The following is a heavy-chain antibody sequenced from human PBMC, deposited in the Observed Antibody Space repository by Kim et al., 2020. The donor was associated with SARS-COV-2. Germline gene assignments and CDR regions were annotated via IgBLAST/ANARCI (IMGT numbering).Heavy chain of an antibody. D-gene: IGHD3-16*01. CDR2: INPNSGGT. CDR3: ATVATRDKIWGYFDY. J-gene: IGHJ4*02. V-gene: IGHV1-2*02. CDR1: GYTFTGYY. Sequence: ASVKVSCKASGYTFTGYYIHWVRQAPGQGLEWMGWINPNSGGTNYAQDFQGRVTMTRDTSITTAYMALSGLRSDDTAVYYCATVATRDKIWGYFDYWGQGTLVTVAS.